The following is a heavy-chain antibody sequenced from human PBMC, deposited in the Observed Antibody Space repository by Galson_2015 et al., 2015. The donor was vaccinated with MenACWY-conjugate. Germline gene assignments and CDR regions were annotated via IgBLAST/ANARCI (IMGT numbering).Heavy chain of an antibody. CDR1: GFTFSNYD. V-gene: IGHV3-13*01. Sequence: SLRLSCAASGFTFSNYDMHWVREARGKGLEWVSGISTGGDTYYSGSVKGRFTISRENAKNSLYLQMDSLRPGDTALYYCVRGFLSRDKWNGLGLDVWGKGTTVIVSS. D-gene: IGHD1-20*01. CDR2: ISTGGDT. CDR3: VRGFLSRDKWNGLGLDV. J-gene: IGHJ6*04.